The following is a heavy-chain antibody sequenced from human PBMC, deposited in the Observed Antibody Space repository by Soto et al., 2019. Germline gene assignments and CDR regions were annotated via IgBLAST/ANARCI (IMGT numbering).Heavy chain of an antibody. V-gene: IGHV3-21*01. CDR3: ARGVYSSRRGHFDY. D-gene: IGHD6-13*01. CDR2: ISSSSSYI. CDR1: GFTFSSYS. Sequence: EVQLVESGGGLVKPGGSLRLSCAASGFTFSSYSMNWVRQAPGKGLEWVSSISSSSSYIYYADSVKGRFTISRDNAKNSLYLQMNSLRAEDTAVYYCARGVYSSRRGHFDYWGQGTLVTVSS. J-gene: IGHJ4*02.